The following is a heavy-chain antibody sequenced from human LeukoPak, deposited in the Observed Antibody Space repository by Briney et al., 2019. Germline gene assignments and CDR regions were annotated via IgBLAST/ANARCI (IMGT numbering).Heavy chain of an antibody. CDR2: IYSGGST. CDR1: GFTVSSNY. CDR3: ARVGYGDYLYYFDY. V-gene: IGHV3-53*01. D-gene: IGHD4-17*01. J-gene: IGHJ4*02. Sequence: GGSLRLSCAASGFTVSSNYMSWVRQAPGKGLEWVSVIYSGGSTYYADSVKGRFTISRDNSKNTLYLQMNSLRAEDTAVYYCARVGYGDYLYYFDYWGQGTLVTVSS.